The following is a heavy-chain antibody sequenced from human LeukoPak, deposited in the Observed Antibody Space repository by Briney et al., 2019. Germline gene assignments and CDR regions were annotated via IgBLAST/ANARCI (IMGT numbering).Heavy chain of an antibody. J-gene: IGHJ4*02. Sequence: PGGSLRLSCAASGFTFSSYGMHWVRQAPGKGLEYVSAISSNGGSTYYANSVKGRFTISRDNSKNTLYLQMNSLRAEDTAIYYCAKDRDDSGSYYSTVYFGYWGQGTLVTVSS. CDR3: AKDRDDSGSYYSTVYFGY. V-gene: IGHV3-64*01. CDR2: ISSNGGST. D-gene: IGHD1-26*01. CDR1: GFTFSSYG.